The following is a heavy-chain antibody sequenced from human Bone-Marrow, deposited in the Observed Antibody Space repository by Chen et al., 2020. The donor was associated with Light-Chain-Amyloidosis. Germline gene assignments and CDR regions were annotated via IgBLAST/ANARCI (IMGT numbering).Heavy chain of an antibody. CDR2: IIPIFGTA. CDR3: ARDWGAGSGSYYPY. Sequence: QVQLVQYGAEVKKPGCTVKVSCKASGGTFSSYAISWLRQAPGQGLEWMGGIIPIFGTANYAQKFQGRVTITADESTSTAYMELTSLRSEDTAVYYCARDWGAGSGSYYPYWGQGTLVTVSS. CDR1: GGTFSSYA. V-gene: IGHV1-69*01. J-gene: IGHJ4*02. D-gene: IGHD1-26*01.